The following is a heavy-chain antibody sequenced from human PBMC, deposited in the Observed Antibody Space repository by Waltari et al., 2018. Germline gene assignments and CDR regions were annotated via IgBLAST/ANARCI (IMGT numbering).Heavy chain of an antibody. Sequence: VQLVESGGGLVNPGGSLRLSCAASGFTFSTTWMEWVRQSPGKGLEWIARIKTQSDSGGTTYYAAPVTGRFTVSRDDSKNMLYLQMSSLKTEDTAMYYCTTDQGDSYTFYSFDYWGQGTLVTVSS. D-gene: IGHD3-16*02. CDR2: IKTQSDSGGTT. V-gene: IGHV3-15*01. CDR3: TTDQGDSYTFYSFDY. J-gene: IGHJ4*02. CDR1: GFTFSTTW.